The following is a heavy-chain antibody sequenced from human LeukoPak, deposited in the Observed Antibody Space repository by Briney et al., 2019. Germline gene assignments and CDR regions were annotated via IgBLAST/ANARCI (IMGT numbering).Heavy chain of an antibody. V-gene: IGHV1-69*05. CDR1: GGTFSSYA. Sequence: ASVKVSCKASGGTFSSYAINWVRQAPGQGLEWMGRIIPIFGTANYAQKFQGRVTITTDESTSTAYMELSTLRSDDTAVYYCARERPPGDSSNWFLEGYFDIWGQGTLVTVSS. CDR3: ARERPPGDSSNWFLEGYFDI. CDR2: IIPIFGTA. J-gene: IGHJ4*02. D-gene: IGHD6-13*01.